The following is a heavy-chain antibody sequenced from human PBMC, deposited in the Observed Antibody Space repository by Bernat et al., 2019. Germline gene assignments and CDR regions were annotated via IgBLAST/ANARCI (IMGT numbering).Heavy chain of an antibody. CDR3: ARVGHGIAEPLY. J-gene: IGHJ4*02. CDR1: GYTFTSYA. D-gene: IGHD6-13*01. Sequence: QVQLVQSGAEVKKPGASVKVSCKASGYTFTSYAMHWVRQAPGQRLEWMGWINAGNGNTKYSQKFQGRVTITRDTSASTAYMELSSLRSEDTAVYYCARVGHGIAEPLYWGQGTLVTVSS. CDR2: INAGNGNT. V-gene: IGHV1-3*01.